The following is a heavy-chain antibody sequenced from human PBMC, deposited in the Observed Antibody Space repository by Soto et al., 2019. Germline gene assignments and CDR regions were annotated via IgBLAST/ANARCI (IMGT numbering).Heavy chain of an antibody. CDR2: INAGNGNT. D-gene: IGHD6-6*01. Sequence: ASVNVSCRASGDTITSYAMHWVRQSPGQRLEWMGWINAGNGNTKYSQKFQGRVTITADKSTSTAYMELSSLRSEDTAVYYCAVGDSSSSHYYYFMDVWGKGTTVTVSS. CDR3: AVGDSSSSHYYYFMDV. CDR1: GDTITSYA. V-gene: IGHV1-3*01. J-gene: IGHJ6*03.